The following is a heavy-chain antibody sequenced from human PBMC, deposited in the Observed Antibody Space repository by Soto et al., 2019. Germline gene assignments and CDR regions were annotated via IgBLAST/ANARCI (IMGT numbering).Heavy chain of an antibody. J-gene: IGHJ4*02. CDR3: ATTGPY. CDR2: IRCNGSNK. V-gene: IGHV3-33*07. Sequence: GGSLRLSCATSGFTFNRYAMSWVRQAPGQGLEWMASIRCNGSNKFYADSVKGRFTISRDNSKNTVSLQINSLRDEDSAAYYCATTGPYWGQGTLVTVSS. CDR1: GFTFNRYA.